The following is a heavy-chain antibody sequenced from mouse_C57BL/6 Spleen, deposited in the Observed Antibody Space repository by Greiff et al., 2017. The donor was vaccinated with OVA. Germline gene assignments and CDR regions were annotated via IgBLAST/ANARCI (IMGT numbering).Heavy chain of an antibody. CDR3: ARGYGNYGYAMDY. D-gene: IGHD2-1*01. J-gene: IGHJ4*01. Sequence: VQLQQSGAELVRPGSSVKLSCKASGYTFTSYWMDWVKQRPGQGLEWIGNIYPSDSETHYNHKFKDKATLTVDKSSSTAYMQLSSLTSEDSAVYYCARGYGNYGYAMDYWGQGTSVTVSS. V-gene: IGHV1-61*01. CDR1: GYTFTSYW. CDR2: IYPSDSET.